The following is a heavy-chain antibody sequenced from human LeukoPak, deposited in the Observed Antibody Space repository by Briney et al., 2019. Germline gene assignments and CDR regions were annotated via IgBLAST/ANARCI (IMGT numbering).Heavy chain of an antibody. Sequence: GGSLRLPCAASGFTFYNYAMGWVRQAPGKGLEWVSSIINTGGTTYYADSVKGRFTISRDNSENTLYLHMNSLRAEDTALYYCAKDRAYLRRGFDSWGQGTLVTVSS. D-gene: IGHD3-10*02. CDR2: IINTGGTT. V-gene: IGHV3-23*01. CDR3: AKDRAYLRRGFDS. CDR1: GFTFYNYA. J-gene: IGHJ4*02.